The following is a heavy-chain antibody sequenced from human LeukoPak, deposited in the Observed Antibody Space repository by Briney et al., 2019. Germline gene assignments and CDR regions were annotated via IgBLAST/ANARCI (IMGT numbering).Heavy chain of an antibody. CDR1: GFNFNDYA. V-gene: IGHV3-20*04. CDR2: INWSGNSI. CDR3: ARVPYYDILTGYYMGAFDI. J-gene: IGHJ3*02. Sequence: PGGSLRLSCEASGFNFNDYAMHWVRQAPGRGLEWVSGINWSGNSIGYAGSVKGRFTISRDNAKNSLYLEMNSLRADDTALYYCARVPYYDILTGYYMGAFDIWGLGTMVTVSS. D-gene: IGHD3-9*01.